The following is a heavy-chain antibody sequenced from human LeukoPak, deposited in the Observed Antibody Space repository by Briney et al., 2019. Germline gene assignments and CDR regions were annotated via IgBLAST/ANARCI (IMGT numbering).Heavy chain of an antibody. CDR2: ISSNGGDT. CDR1: GFTFSSYP. CDR3: ARDYDILTGYYTDGVLGY. V-gene: IGHV3-64*01. D-gene: IGHD3-9*01. Sequence: GGSLRLSCAASGFTFSSYPMHWVRQAPGKGLGYVSGISSNGGDTYYATSVKGRFTISRDNSKNTLYLQMGSLRAEDTAVYYCARDYDILTGYYTDGVLGYWGQGTLVTVSS. J-gene: IGHJ4*02.